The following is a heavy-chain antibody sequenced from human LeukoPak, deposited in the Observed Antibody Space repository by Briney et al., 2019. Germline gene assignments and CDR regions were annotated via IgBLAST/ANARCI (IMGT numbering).Heavy chain of an antibody. CDR1: GFSFSDYG. CDR3: ARDAASDGSHYGMDV. Sequence: GGSLRLSCAASGFSFSDYGMHWVRQAPGKGLEWVAVIWYNGSIKNYADSVEGRLTISRDNSNNMLYLQMHGLRVEDTAVYYCARDAASDGSHYGMDVWGEGATVIVSS. CDR2: IWYNGSIK. J-gene: IGHJ6*04. D-gene: IGHD5-24*01. V-gene: IGHV3-33*01.